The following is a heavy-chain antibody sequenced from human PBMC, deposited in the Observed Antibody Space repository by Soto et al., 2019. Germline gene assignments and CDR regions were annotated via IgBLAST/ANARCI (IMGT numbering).Heavy chain of an antibody. D-gene: IGHD3-22*01. J-gene: IGHJ5*02. V-gene: IGHV1-18*01. CDR3: ARDLGYYDSSGYYSWFDP. CDR1: GYTFTSYG. Sequence: GASVKVSCKASGYTFTSYGISWVRQAPGQGLEWMGWISAYNGNTNYAQKLQGRVTMTTDTSTSTAYMELRSLRSDDTAVYYCARDLGYYDSSGYYSWFDPWGQGTLVTVSS. CDR2: ISAYNGNT.